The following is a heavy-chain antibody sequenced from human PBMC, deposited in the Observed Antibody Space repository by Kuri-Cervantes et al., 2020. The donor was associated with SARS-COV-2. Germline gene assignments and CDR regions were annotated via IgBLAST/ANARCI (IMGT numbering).Heavy chain of an antibody. CDR1: GYTITNYA. CDR2: ISVGRQNT. J-gene: IGHJ4*02. CDR3: ARGIVVTFDY. V-gene: IGHV1-3*01. D-gene: IGHD3-22*01. Sequence: ASVKVSYKASGYTITNYAMNWLRQVPGQRPEWMGSISVGRQNTKNSQKFQGRITITRDTSASTVYMELSSLTSADTAIYYCARGIVVTFDYWGQGTLVTVSS.